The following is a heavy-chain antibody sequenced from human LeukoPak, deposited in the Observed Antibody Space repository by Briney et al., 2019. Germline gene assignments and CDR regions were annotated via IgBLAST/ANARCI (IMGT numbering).Heavy chain of an antibody. CDR2: IYPGDSDT. Sequence: GESLKICCKGSGYSFTSYWIGLVRQMRGKGLEWMGIIYPGDSDTRYSPSFQGQVTISPDKSISTAYLQWSSLNAWDTAMYYCARRTPEPAATYFDYWGQGTLVTVSS. J-gene: IGHJ4*02. CDR3: ARRTPEPAATYFDY. CDR1: GYSFTSYW. V-gene: IGHV5-51*01. D-gene: IGHD2-2*01.